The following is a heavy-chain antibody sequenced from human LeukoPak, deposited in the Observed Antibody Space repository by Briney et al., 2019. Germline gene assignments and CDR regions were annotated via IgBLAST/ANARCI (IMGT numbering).Heavy chain of an antibody. V-gene: IGHV3-74*01. CDR1: GFTFSTYW. CDR2: VNTDGNST. CDR3: ARGIAAAGDFDY. J-gene: IGHJ4*02. D-gene: IGHD6-13*01. Sequence: GGSLRLSCAASGFTFSTYWMHWVRKAPGKGLVWVSRVNTDGNSTNYADFVKGRFTISRDNAKNTLYLQMNSLRAEDTAVYFCARGIAAAGDFDYWGQGALVTVSS.